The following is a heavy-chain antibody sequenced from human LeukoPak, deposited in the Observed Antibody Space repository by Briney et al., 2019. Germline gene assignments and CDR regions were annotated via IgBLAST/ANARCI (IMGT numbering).Heavy chain of an antibody. Sequence: SETLSLTCTVSGGSVSSGSYYWRWIRQPPGKGLEWIGYIYYSGSTNYNPSLKSRVTISVDTSKNQFSLKLSSVTAADTAMYYCARDKLVGYYYGMDVWGQGTTVTVSS. D-gene: IGHD2-2*01. CDR2: IYYSGST. J-gene: IGHJ6*02. V-gene: IGHV4-61*01. CDR3: ARDKLVGYYYGMDV. CDR1: GGSVSSGSYY.